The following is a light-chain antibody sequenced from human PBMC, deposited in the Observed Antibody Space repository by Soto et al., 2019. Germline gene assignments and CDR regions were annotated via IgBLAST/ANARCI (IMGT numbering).Light chain of an antibody. Sequence: EIVWTQSPGTLSLSPGKRATLSCGASQSVGSRYLAWYQQKPGQAPRLLMYGASTRATGIPDRFTGSGSGTDFTLTISRLETEDFAVYDCQQYNSATRTFGQGTKVDIK. J-gene: IGKJ1*01. V-gene: IGKV3-20*01. CDR1: QSVGSRY. CDR2: GAS. CDR3: QQYNSATRT.